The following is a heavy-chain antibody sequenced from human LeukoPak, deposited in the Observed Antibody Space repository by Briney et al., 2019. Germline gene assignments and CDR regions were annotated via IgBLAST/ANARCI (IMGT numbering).Heavy chain of an antibody. CDR3: GRRGSTSWYVY. Sequence: GGSLRLSCAASGFTFSSCWMSWVRQAPGKGLEWVASIKQDGSEKYYVDSVKGRFTISRDNAKNSVYLQMNSLRAEDTAVYYCGRRGSTSWYVYWGQGTLVTVSS. J-gene: IGHJ4*02. V-gene: IGHV3-7*01. CDR1: GFTFSSCW. D-gene: IGHD6-13*01. CDR2: IKQDGSEK.